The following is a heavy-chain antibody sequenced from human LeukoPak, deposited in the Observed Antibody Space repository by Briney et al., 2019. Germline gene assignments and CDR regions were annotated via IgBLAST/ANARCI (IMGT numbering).Heavy chain of an antibody. Sequence: GGSLSLSCAASGFTFSSYWMNWVRQAPGKGLVWVSRIASVGSSTTYADSVKGRFSISRDNAKNTLYLQMNSLRVEDTAVYYCARGRPHGNDYWGQGTLVTVSS. J-gene: IGHJ4*02. CDR2: IASVGSST. CDR1: GFTFSSYW. V-gene: IGHV3-74*01. D-gene: IGHD4-23*01. CDR3: ARGRPHGNDY.